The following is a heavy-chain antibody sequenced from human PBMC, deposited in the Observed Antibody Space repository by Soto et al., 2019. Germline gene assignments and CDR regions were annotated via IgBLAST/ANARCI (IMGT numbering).Heavy chain of an antibody. CDR2: FDPEDGET. D-gene: IGHD3-3*01. V-gene: IGHV1-24*01. CDR3: SIFGVLGGYYYMDV. Sequence: SVKVSCKVSGYTLTELSMHWVRQAPGKGLEWMGGFDPEDGETIYAQKFQGRVTMTEDTSTDTAYMKLSSLRSEDTAVYYCSIFGVLGGYYYMDVWGKGTTVTVSS. J-gene: IGHJ6*03. CDR1: GYTLTELS.